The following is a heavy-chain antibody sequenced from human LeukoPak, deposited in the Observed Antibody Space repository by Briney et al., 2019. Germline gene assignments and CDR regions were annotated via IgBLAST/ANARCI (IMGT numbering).Heavy chain of an antibody. D-gene: IGHD3-22*01. CDR3: ARVLTVSNYYHFDS. Sequence: PGGSLSLSCVASGFTLSDHYMDWVRQAPGEGLEWVGRTRNKANSYSTEYAASVRGRFTISRDAPKNPMYLQMNGLKTEDTAVYYCARVLTVSNYYHFDSWGQGTLVTVSS. J-gene: IGHJ4*02. V-gene: IGHV3-72*01. CDR2: TRNKANSYST. CDR1: GFTLSDHY.